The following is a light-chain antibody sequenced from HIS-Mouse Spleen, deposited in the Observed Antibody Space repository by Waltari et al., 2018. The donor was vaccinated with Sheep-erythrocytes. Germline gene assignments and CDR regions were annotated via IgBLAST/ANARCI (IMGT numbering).Light chain of an antibody. J-gene: IGLJ1*01. V-gene: IGLV2-14*03. CDR3: SSFTSSSTLV. CDR1: SSDVGGYKH. Sequence: QSALTQPASVSGSPGQSITISCTGTSSDVGGYKHVPWYQQHPGKAPKLMIYDVTNRPSGVSSRFSGSKSGNTASLTISGLQAEDGADYYCSSFTSSSTLVFGTGTKVTVL. CDR2: DVT.